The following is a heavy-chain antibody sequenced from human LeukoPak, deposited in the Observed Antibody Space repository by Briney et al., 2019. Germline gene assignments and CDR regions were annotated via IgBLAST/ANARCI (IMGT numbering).Heavy chain of an antibody. CDR1: GFTFSSYE. CDR3: ARGDDYGVFDY. Sequence: GALRLSCAASGFTFSSYEMNWVRQAPGKGLGWVSYISSSGSTIYYADSVKGRFTISRDNSKNSLYLQMNSLRAEDTAVYYCARGDDYGVFDYWGQGTLVTVS. D-gene: IGHD4-17*01. CDR2: ISSSGSTI. V-gene: IGHV3-48*03. J-gene: IGHJ4*02.